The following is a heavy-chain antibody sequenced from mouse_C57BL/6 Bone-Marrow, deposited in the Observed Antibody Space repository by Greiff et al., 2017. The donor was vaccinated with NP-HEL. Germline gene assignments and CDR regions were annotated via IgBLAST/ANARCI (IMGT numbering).Heavy chain of an antibody. CDR3: ARRGHYGKSGNYFDY. D-gene: IGHD2-1*01. CDR1: GYTFTSYW. Sequence: QVQLQQPGAELVKPGASVKLSCKASGYTFTSYWMHWVKQRHGQGLEWIGMIPPNSGSTNYNEKFQSKATLTVDKSSSTAYRQLSSLTSEDSAVYYWARRGHYGKSGNYFDYWGQGTTLTVSS. V-gene: IGHV1-64*01. J-gene: IGHJ2*01. CDR2: IPPNSGST.